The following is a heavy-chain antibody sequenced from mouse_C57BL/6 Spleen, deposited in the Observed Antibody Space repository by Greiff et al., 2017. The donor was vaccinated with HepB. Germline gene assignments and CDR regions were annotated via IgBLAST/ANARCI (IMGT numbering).Heavy chain of an antibody. CDR1: GYTFTDYE. V-gene: IGHV1-15*01. Sequence: QVQLQQSGAELVRPGASVTLSCKASGYTFTDYEMHWVKQTPVHGLEWIGSIDPETGGTAYNQKFKGKAILTADKSSSTAYMELRSLTSEDSAVYYCTRDSNYYFDYWGQGTTLTVSS. J-gene: IGHJ2*01. D-gene: IGHD2-5*01. CDR3: TRDSNYYFDY. CDR2: IDPETGGT.